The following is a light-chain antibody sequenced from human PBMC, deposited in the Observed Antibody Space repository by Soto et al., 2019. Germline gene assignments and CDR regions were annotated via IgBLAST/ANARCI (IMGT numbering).Light chain of an antibody. CDR3: SSYTSSSTVV. CDR2: DVS. V-gene: IGLV2-14*01. CDR1: SSDVGGYNY. J-gene: IGLJ2*01. Sequence: QSALTQPASVSGSPGQSITISCTGTSSDVGGYNYVSWYQLHPGKAPRLMIYDVSNRPSGVSNRFSGSKSDNTASLTISGLQAEDEDDYHCSSYTSSSTVVFGGGTKLTVL.